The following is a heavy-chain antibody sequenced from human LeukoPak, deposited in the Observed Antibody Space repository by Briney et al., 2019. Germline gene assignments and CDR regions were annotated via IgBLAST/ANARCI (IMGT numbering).Heavy chain of an antibody. Sequence: GASVKVSCKASGYIFTGYYMYWVRQAPGQGLEWMGWINPNSGGTNYAQKFQGRVTMTRDTSISTAYMELSRLTSDDTAVYYCARGDYRLYYYYYMDVWGRGTTVTISS. V-gene: IGHV1-2*02. CDR1: GYIFTGYY. J-gene: IGHJ6*03. D-gene: IGHD4-17*01. CDR2: INPNSGGT. CDR3: ARGDYRLYYYYYMDV.